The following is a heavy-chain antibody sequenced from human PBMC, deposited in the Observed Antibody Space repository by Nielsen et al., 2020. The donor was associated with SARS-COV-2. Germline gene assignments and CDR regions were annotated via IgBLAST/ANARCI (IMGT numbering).Heavy chain of an antibody. J-gene: IGHJ4*02. Sequence: SETLSLTCTVSGVSVTSGSYFWSWIRQAPGKRLEWIGYMFYIGTANYNPSFQSRVNISVDTSKNQFSLKLSSVTAADTAVYYCARGTDSGLYWGQGTLVTVSS. CDR3: ARGTDSGLY. D-gene: IGHD3-10*01. CDR2: MFYIGTA. CDR1: GVSVTSGSYF. V-gene: IGHV4-61*01.